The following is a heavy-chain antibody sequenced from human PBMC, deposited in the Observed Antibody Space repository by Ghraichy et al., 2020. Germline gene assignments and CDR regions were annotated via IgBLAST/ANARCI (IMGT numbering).Heavy chain of an antibody. CDR3: ARRMMTSGVITPDNWLDP. Sequence: SETLSLTCSVSGVSISPYSWNWIRQPPGRGLEWIGYIYGSGSTKYNPSLESRVTISLDTSKNLFSLKLTSVTAADTAVYYCARRMMTSGVITPDNWLDPWGQGILVSVS. V-gene: IGHV4-4*09. CDR2: IYGSGST. D-gene: IGHD3-10*01. J-gene: IGHJ5*02. CDR1: GVSISPYS.